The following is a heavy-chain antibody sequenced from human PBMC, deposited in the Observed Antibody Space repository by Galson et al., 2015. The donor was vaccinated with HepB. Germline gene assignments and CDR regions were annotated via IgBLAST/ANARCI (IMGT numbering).Heavy chain of an antibody. D-gene: IGHD3-3*01. J-gene: IGHJ6*03. CDR1: GYTFTSYD. CDR3: ARERHNDFWSGYYMGYYYYMDV. Sequence: SVKVSCKASGYTFTSYDINWVRQATGQGLEWMGWMNPNSGNTGYAQKFQGRVTMTRNTSISTAYMELSSLRSEDTAVYYCARERHNDFWSGYYMGYYYYMDVWGKGTTVTVSS. V-gene: IGHV1-8*01. CDR2: MNPNSGNT.